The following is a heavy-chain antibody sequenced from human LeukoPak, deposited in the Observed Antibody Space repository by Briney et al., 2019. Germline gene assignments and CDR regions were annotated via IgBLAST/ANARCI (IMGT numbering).Heavy chain of an antibody. CDR2: IRSNGGST. J-gene: IGHJ4*02. Sequence: GGSMRLSCAVSGFTFSSYAMHWVRQAPGKGLEYASAIRSNGGSTYYANSVKGRFTISRDNSKHTLYLQMGSLRAEDMAVYYCARGLLAYCGGDCPASSGSFDYWGQGTLVTVSS. D-gene: IGHD2-21*02. CDR1: GFTFSSYA. CDR3: ARGLLAYCGGDCPASSGSFDY. V-gene: IGHV3-64*01.